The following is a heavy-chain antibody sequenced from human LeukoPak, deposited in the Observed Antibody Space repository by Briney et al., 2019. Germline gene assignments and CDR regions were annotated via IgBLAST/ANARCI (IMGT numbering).Heavy chain of an antibody. D-gene: IGHD6-13*01. J-gene: IGHJ6*04. CDR3: ARVVAAAAALEVGMDV. CDR2: IIPIFGTA. V-gene: IGHV1-69*06. Sequence: GASVKVSCKASGYTFTSYYMHWVRQAPGQGLEWMGGIIPIFGTANYAQKFQGRVTITADKSTSTAYMELSSLRSEDTAVYYCARVVAAAAALEVGMDVWGKGTTVTVSS. CDR1: GYTFTSYY.